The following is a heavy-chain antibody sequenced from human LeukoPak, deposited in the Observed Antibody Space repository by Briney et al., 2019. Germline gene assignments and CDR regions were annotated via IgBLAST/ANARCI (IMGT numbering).Heavy chain of an antibody. J-gene: IGHJ5*02. CDR1: GGTFSSYA. CDR2: IIPILGIA. D-gene: IGHD2-2*01. V-gene: IGHV1-69*04. CDR3: ARDHCSSTSCSRTLNWFDP. Sequence: SVKVSCTASGGTFSSYAISWVRQAPGQGLEWMGRIIPILGIANYAQKFQGRVTITADKSTSTAYMELSSLRSEDTAVYYRARDHCSSTSCSRTLNWFDPWGQGTLVTVSS.